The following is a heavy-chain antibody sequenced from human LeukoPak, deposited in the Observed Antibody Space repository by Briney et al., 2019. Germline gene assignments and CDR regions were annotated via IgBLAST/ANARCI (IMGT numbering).Heavy chain of an antibody. CDR3: ASHPIYDILTGPRKGFFDY. D-gene: IGHD3-9*01. V-gene: IGHV1-69*13. CDR1: GYTFRNVY. J-gene: IGHJ4*02. CDR2: IIPISGTA. Sequence: GASVKVSCKASGYTFRNVYIHWVRQAPGQGLEWMGGIIPISGTANYAQKFQGRVTITADESTSTAYMELSSLRSEDTAVYYCASHPIYDILTGPRKGFFDYWGQGTLVTVSS.